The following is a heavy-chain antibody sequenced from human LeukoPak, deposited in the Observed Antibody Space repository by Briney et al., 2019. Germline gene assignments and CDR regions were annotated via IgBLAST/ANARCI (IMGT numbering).Heavy chain of an antibody. V-gene: IGHV3-15*01. D-gene: IGHD5-24*01. Sequence: PGGSLRLSCAASGFAFNNAWMTWVRQAPGKGLEWVGRIRGKTDGETTDYAAPVQGGFTISRDDSKDTLYLQMNSLKTEDTAVYYCGSGYNSRLDYWGQGTLVTVSS. CDR3: GSGYNSRLDY. CDR2: IRGKTDGETT. CDR1: GFAFNNAW. J-gene: IGHJ4*02.